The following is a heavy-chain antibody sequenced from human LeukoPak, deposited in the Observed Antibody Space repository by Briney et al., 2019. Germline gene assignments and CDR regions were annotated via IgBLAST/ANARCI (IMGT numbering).Heavy chain of an antibody. J-gene: IGHJ3*01. D-gene: IGHD2-21*02. V-gene: IGHV1-8*01. CDR3: AFCAGDCGGAFDV. CDR1: GYTFINYD. Sequence: ASVTVSCKASGYTFINYDINWLRQAPGQGLEWMAWMTPKSGNTGHEQKFQGRLTMTRDISINTAYMELSSLRSENTAVYDCAFCAGDCGGAFDVWGQGTMVTVSS. CDR2: MTPKSGNT.